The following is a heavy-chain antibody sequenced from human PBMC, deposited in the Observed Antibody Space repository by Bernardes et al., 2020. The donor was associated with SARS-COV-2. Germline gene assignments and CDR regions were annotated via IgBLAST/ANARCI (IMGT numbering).Heavy chain of an antibody. Sequence: GGSLRLSCAASGFTFSSYGMHWVRQAPGKGLEWVAVISYDGSNKYYADSVKGRFTISRDNSKNTLYLQMNSLRAEDTAVYYCAKGSFYYYGSGSYDYGMDVWGQGTTVTVSS. CDR2: ISYDGSNK. D-gene: IGHD3-10*01. V-gene: IGHV3-30*18. CDR1: GFTFSSYG. CDR3: AKGSFYYYGSGSYDYGMDV. J-gene: IGHJ6*02.